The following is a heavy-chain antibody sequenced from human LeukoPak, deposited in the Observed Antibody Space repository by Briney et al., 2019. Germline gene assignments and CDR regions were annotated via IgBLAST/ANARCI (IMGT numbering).Heavy chain of an antibody. J-gene: IGHJ6*04. Sequence: GGSLRLSCAASGFTFSSYEMNWVRQAPGKGLVWVSYISSSGSTIYYADSVKGRFTISRDNAKNSLYLQMKSLRAEDTAVYYCAELGITMVGGVWGKGTTVTISS. CDR2: ISSSGSTI. V-gene: IGHV3-48*03. CDR3: AELGITMVGGV. D-gene: IGHD3-10*02. CDR1: GFTFSSYE.